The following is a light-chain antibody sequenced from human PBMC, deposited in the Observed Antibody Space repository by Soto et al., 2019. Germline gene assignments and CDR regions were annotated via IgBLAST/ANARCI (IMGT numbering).Light chain of an antibody. CDR1: QSISSY. J-gene: IGKJ5*01. Sequence: DIQMTQSPSSLSASVGDRVTISCRASQSISSYLNWYQQKPGKTPKILIYAASSLQSGVTSRFSDSGSGTDFTHNISRLQPEYFATYYCQQSYSTLSITVGEGSRVEI. CDR3: QQSYSTLSIT. V-gene: IGKV1-39*01. CDR2: AAS.